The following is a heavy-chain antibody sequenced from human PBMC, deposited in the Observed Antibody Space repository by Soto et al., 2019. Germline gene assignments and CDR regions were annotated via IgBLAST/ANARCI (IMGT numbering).Heavy chain of an antibody. CDR1: GGSISGYY. V-gene: IGHV4-34*01. Sequence: LETLSHNCAVYGGSISGYYWSWIRQPPGKGLEWIGEINHSGSTNYNPSLKSRVTISVDTSKNQFSLKLSSVTAADTAVYYCARGGLAVAGFKYLDYWGQGTLVTVSS. CDR3: ARGGLAVAGFKYLDY. CDR2: INHSGST. D-gene: IGHD6-19*01. J-gene: IGHJ4*02.